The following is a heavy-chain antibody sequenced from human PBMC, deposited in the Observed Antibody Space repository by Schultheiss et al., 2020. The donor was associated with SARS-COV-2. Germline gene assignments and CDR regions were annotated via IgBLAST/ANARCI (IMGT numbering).Heavy chain of an antibody. J-gene: IGHJ3*02. D-gene: IGHD4-17*01. CDR1: GFTLRSYA. CDR2: IWFDGSKK. Sequence: GGSLRLSCAASGFTLRSYAMHWVRQAPGKGLEWVAVIWFDGSKKYYGDSVKGRFTISRDNSKNTVSLQMDSLRAEDTAIYYCATTVTTDAFDIWGQGTLVTVSS. V-gene: IGHV3-33*01. CDR3: ATTVTTDAFDI.